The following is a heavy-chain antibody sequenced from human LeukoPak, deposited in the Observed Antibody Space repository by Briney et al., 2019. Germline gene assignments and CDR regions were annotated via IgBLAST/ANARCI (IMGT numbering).Heavy chain of an antibody. CDR3: ARDLRYYDSSGYSVNWFDP. Sequence: GASVKVSCKASGYTFTSYGISWVRQAPGQGLEWMGIINPSGGSTSYAQKFQGRVTMTRDTSTSTVYMELSSLRSEDTAVYYCARDLRYYDSSGYSVNWFDPWGQGTLVTVSS. J-gene: IGHJ5*02. V-gene: IGHV1-46*01. D-gene: IGHD3-22*01. CDR2: INPSGGST. CDR1: GYTFTSYG.